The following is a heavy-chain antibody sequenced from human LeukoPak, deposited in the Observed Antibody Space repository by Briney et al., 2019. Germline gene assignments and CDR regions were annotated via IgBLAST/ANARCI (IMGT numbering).Heavy chain of an antibody. CDR3: AKDFWGTSGWSDLDY. J-gene: IGHJ4*02. Sequence: GRSLRLSCAASGFTFSNYGMHWVCQAPGKGLEWVAVISYGGTNTYYEDSVKGRFTISRDNSKNTLYLQMNSLRAEDTAVYYCAKDFWGTSGWSDLDYWGQGTLVTVSS. CDR2: ISYGGTNT. CDR1: GFTFSNYG. V-gene: IGHV3-30*18. D-gene: IGHD6-19*01.